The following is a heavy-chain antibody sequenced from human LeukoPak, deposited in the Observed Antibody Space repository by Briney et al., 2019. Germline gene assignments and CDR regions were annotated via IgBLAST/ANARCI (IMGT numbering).Heavy chain of an antibody. D-gene: IGHD3-3*01. CDR3: ARAVPTKLRFLEWFPTFPFDY. CDR2: IYYSGST. Sequence: SETLSLTCTVSGGSISSYYWSWIRQPPGKGLEWIGYIYYSGSTNYNPSLKSRVTISVDTSKNQFSLKLSSVTAADTAVYYCARAVPTKLRFLEWFPTFPFDYWGQGTLVTVSS. J-gene: IGHJ4*02. V-gene: IGHV4-59*01. CDR1: GGSISSYY.